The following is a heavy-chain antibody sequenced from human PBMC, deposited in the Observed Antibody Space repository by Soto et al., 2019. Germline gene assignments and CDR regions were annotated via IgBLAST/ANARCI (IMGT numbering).Heavy chain of an antibody. J-gene: IGHJ4*02. D-gene: IGHD5-12*01. CDR3: ARGGQTGMATNRKIVNFDY. V-gene: IGHV4-59*01. Sequence: PSETLSLTCTVSGGSISSYYWSWIRQPPGKGLEWIGYIYYSGSTNYNPSLKSRVTISVDTSKNQFSLKLSSVTAADTAVYYCARGGQTGMATNRKIVNFDYWGQGTLVTVSS. CDR2: IYYSGST. CDR1: GGSISSYY.